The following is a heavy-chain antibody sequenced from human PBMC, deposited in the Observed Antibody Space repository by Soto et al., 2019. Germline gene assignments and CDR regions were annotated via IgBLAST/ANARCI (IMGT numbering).Heavy chain of an antibody. V-gene: IGHV1-69*01. Sequence: QVQLVQSGAEVKKPGSSVRVSCKSSGGVFSRFGLSWVRQAPGQGLEWMGGIIPIFGSANYAQKFQGRVTITADDSTSTVYMELSSLRSEDTALYYCARGRGNSAVITTFDYWGQGTLVTVSS. CDR2: IIPIFGSA. CDR1: GGVFSRFG. D-gene: IGHD3-16*01. CDR3: ARGRGNSAVITTFDY. J-gene: IGHJ4*02.